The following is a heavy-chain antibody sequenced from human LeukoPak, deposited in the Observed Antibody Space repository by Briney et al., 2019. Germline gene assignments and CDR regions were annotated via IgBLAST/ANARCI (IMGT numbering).Heavy chain of an antibody. V-gene: IGHV3-21*01. CDR3: ARDLRWVYYYGMDV. CDR2: ISSSSSYI. CDR1: GFTFSSYW. J-gene: IGHJ6*02. D-gene: IGHD2-21*01. Sequence: GGSLRLSCAASGFTFSSYWMSWVRQAPGKGLEWVSSISSSSSYIYYADSVKGRFTISRDNAKNSLYLQMNSLRAEDTAVYYCARDLRWVYYYGMDVWGQGTTVTVSS.